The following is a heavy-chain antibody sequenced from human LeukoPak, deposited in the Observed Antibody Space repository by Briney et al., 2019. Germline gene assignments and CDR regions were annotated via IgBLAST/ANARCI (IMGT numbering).Heavy chain of an antibody. V-gene: IGHV3-74*01. J-gene: IGHJ4*02. CDR1: GFTFSTSW. CDR2: INSDGTST. D-gene: IGHD3-22*01. Sequence: GGSLRLSCAASGFTFSTSWMHWVRQTPGKGLVWVSRINSDGTSTFYADSVKGRFTISRDNAKNTVYLQMNSLRAEDTAVYYCARRYKDSGGYAFDYWGQGTLVTVSS. CDR3: ARRYKDSGGYAFDY.